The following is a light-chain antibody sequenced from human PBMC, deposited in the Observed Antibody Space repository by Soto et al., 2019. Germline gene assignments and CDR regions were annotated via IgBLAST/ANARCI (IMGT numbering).Light chain of an antibody. V-gene: IGLV2-14*03. Sequence: QSVLTQPASVSGSPGQSITISCTGTGSDIGYCNYVSWYQQQPGKAPKLMIYDVDNRPTGVSVRFSGSKSGSTASLPISGPQAEDDDYYYCKAYAVGSTYVFGTGTKATVL. CDR1: GSDIGYCNY. J-gene: IGLJ1*01. CDR3: KAYAVGSTYV. CDR2: DVD.